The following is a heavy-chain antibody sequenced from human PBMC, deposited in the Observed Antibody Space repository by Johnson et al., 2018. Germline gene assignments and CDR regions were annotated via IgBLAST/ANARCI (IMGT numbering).Heavy chain of an antibody. CDR2: INAGNADT. V-gene: IGHV1-3*01. J-gene: IGHJ3*02. CDR1: GYTFTSYA. D-gene: IGHD6-13*01. Sequence: QVQLVQSGAEVKKPGASVKVSCKASGYTFTSYAMHWVRQAPGQRLEWMGWINAGNADTKSSQKSQVRVTIPRDTSASTAYIELSSLRPDDTAGYYRARVGSSSSSWGRDGFDIWGQGTMVTVSS. CDR3: ARVGSSSSSWGRDGFDI.